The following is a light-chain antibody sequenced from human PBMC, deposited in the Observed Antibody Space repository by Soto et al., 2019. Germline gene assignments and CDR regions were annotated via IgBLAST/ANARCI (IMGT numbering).Light chain of an antibody. CDR2: EVS. CDR1: SSDVGGYNY. J-gene: IGLJ1*01. Sequence: QSALTQPASVSGSPGQSITISCTGTSSDVGGYNYVSWYQQHPGKAPKLMIYEVSNRPSGVSNRFSDSKSGNTASLTISGLQAEDEADYYCSSYTSSSIDYVFGTGTKLTVI. V-gene: IGLV2-14*01. CDR3: SSYTSSSIDYV.